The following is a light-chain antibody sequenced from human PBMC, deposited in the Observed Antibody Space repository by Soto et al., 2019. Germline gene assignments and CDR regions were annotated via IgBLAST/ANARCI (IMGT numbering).Light chain of an antibody. CDR2: GNS. Sequence: QSVLTQPPSVSGAPGQRVTISCTGSSSNIGAGYDVHWYQQLPGTAPKLLIYGNSNRPSGVPDRFSGSKSGTSASLAITGLQAEYEADYGQSYDSSLSGVVFGGGTKVTVL. J-gene: IGLJ2*01. CDR1: SSNIGAGYD. V-gene: IGLV1-40*01. CDR3: QSYDSSLSGVV.